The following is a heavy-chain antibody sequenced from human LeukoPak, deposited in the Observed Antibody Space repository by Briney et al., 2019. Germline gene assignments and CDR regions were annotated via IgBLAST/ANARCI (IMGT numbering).Heavy chain of an antibody. J-gene: IGHJ6*02. CDR2: IGGSSAAT. V-gene: IGHV3-21*01. CDR3: AREDLGMDV. CDR1: GFTFSSYA. D-gene: IGHD3-3*01. Sequence: GGSLRLSCAASGFTFSSYAMSWVRQAPGKGLEWVSVIGGSSAATYYADSGKGRFTISRDNAKNSLYLQMNSLRAEDTAVYYCAREDLGMDVWGQGTTVTVSS.